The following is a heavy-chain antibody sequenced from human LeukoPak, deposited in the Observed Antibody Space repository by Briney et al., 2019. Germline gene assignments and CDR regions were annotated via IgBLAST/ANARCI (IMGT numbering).Heavy chain of an antibody. CDR3: ARDQRGYGDSTGASKWIDP. CDR2: ISPYNGNT. CDR1: GYTFTSYG. J-gene: IGHJ5*02. Sequence: GASVKVSCKAPGYTFTSYGINWVRQAPGQGLEWMGWISPYNGNTKYAEKVQGRVTITTDTSTSTAYMELRSLNSDDTAVYYCARDQRGYGDSTGASKWIDPWGQGTLVTVSS. D-gene: IGHD4-17*01. V-gene: IGHV1-18*01.